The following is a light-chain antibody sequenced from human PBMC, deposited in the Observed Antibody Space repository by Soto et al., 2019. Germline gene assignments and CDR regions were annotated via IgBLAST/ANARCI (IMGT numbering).Light chain of an antibody. CDR1: SSNIGSGYD. CDR3: QSYDSSLSAVV. Sequence: QSVLTQQPSVSGAPGQRVTISCTGSSSNIGSGYDVHWYQQLPGTAPKLLIYGNSNRPSGVPDRFSGSKSGTSASLAITGLQAEDEAVYYCQSYDSSLSAVVFGGGTKLTVL. J-gene: IGLJ2*01. V-gene: IGLV1-40*01. CDR2: GNS.